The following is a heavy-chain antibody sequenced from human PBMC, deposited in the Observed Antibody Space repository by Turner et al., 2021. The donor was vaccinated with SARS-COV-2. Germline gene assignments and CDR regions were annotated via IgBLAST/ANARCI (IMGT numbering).Heavy chain of an antibody. CDR2: IYSGGTT. V-gene: IGHV3-66*01. J-gene: IGHJ4*02. Sequence: EVQLVQSGGALVQPAGSLRLSCTASGFTVSNNYMSWVRQGPGKGLEWVSLIYSGGTTKYADYVKGRFTISRYNSKNTLYLQMNSLRAEDTAVYYCARGEIRGVTGDYWGRGTLVTVSS. CDR1: GFTVSNNY. CDR3: ARGEIRGVTGDY. D-gene: IGHD3-10*01.